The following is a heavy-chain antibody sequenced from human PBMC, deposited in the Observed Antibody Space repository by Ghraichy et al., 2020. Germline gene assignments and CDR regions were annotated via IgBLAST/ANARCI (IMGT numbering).Heavy chain of an antibody. CDR2: IYYSGST. J-gene: IGHJ5*02. V-gene: IGHV4-59*01. Sequence: TLSLTCTVSGGSISSYYWSWIRQPPGKGLEWIGYIYYSGSTNYNPSLKSRVTISVDTSKNQFSLKLSSVTAADTAVYYCAREKTSGLDILTGYYRGEYNWFDPWGQGTLVTVSS. CDR1: GGSISSYY. D-gene: IGHD3-9*01. CDR3: AREKTSGLDILTGYYRGEYNWFDP.